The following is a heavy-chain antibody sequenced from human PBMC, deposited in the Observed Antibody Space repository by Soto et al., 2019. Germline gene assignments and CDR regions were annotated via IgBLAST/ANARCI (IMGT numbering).Heavy chain of an antibody. CDR1: GYTFTSYA. J-gene: IGHJ3*02. CDR3: AAGRGGSGLVSNAFDI. CDR2: INAGNGNT. V-gene: IGHV1-3*01. D-gene: IGHD6-19*01. Sequence: ASVKVSCKASGYTFTSYAMHWVRQAPGQRLEWMGWINAGNGNTKYSQKFQGRVTITRDTSASTAYMELSSLRSEDTAVYYCAAGRGGSGLVSNAFDIWGQGTMVTVSS.